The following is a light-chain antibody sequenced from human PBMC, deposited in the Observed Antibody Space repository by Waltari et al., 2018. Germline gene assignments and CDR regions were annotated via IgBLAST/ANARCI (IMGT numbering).Light chain of an antibody. V-gene: IGKV4-1*01. Sequence: DIVMTQSPDSRAVSLGERATINCKSSQSVLYNSNNKNYLAWYQQKPGQSPKLLIYWASTRESGVPDRFSGSGSGTDFTLTISSLQAEDVAVYYCQQYYTTPLTFGGGTTVEIK. CDR2: WAS. J-gene: IGKJ4*01. CDR1: QSVLYNSNNKNY. CDR3: QQYYTTPLT.